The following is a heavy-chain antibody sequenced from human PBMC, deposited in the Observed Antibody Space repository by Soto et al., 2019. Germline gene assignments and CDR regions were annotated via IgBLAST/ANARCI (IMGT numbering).Heavy chain of an antibody. CDR3: ARDLVVVVPAAMGYYYYYGMDV. CDR2: IISIFGTA. J-gene: IGHJ6*02. V-gene: IGHV1-69*01. D-gene: IGHD2-2*01. CDR1: GGTFSSYA. Sequence: QVQLVQSGAEVKKPGSSVKVSCKASGGTFSSYAISWVRQAPGQGLEWMGGIISIFGTANYAQKVQGRVTITADESTSTAYMELMSMRSEEAAVYYCARDLVVVVPAAMGYYYYYGMDVWGQGTTVTVSS.